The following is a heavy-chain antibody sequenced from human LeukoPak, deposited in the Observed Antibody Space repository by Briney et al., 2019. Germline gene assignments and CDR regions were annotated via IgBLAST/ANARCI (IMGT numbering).Heavy chain of an antibody. J-gene: IGHJ4*02. CDR3: AKDPVEQQLIRDFDY. D-gene: IGHD6-13*01. CDR1: GFTFSSYA. CDR2: ISGSGSNT. V-gene: IGHV3-23*01. Sequence: GGSLRLSCAASGFTFSSYAMSWVRQAPGKGLEWVSGISGSGSNTYYADSVKGRFTISRDNSKNTLYLQMNSLRAEDTALYYCAKDPVEQQLIRDFDYWGQGTLVTVSS.